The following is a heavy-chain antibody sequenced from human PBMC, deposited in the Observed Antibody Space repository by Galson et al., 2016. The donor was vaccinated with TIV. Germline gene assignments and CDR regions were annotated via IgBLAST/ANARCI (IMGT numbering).Heavy chain of an antibody. CDR1: GFTFSSYG. V-gene: IGHV3-30*04. Sequence: SLRLSCAASGFTFSSYGLHWVRQAPGKGLEWLAFISYDGSAINYADSVKGRFTISRDKSKNTLYLQMNSLRPEDTAVYSCARVFASYNFDYWGQGTLVTVSS. CDR2: ISYDGSAI. D-gene: IGHD3-10*02. J-gene: IGHJ4*02. CDR3: ARVFASYNFDY.